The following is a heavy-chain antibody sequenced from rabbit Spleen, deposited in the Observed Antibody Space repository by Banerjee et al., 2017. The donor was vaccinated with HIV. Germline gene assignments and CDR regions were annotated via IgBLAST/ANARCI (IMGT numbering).Heavy chain of an antibody. CDR3: ARDGNYGYAADFAL. J-gene: IGHJ4*01. CDR2: INASTGKP. V-gene: IGHV1S40*01. CDR1: GIDFSSYYY. D-gene: IGHD6-1*01. Sequence: QSLEESGGGLVQPEGSLTLTCKASGIDFSSYYYMCWVRQAPGKGLEWIACINASTGKPVYATWASGRFTISKTSSTTVTLQMTSLTAADTATYFCARDGNYGYAADFALWGQGTLVTVS.